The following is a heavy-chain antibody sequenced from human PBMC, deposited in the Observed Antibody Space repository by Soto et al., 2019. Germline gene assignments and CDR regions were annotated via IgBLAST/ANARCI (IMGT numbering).Heavy chain of an antibody. Sequence: QVQLVQCGGEVKKPGASVKVCCKASGYTFTTYGISWVRQAPGQGLEWVGWIGDYNGDTNYAQQLHGIGTMTTDTSTRTAYMELRSLRSDDTAFYYCARDLLDSGGDCYDDDLDIWGQGTMVTVSS. CDR2: IGDYNGDT. CDR3: ARDLLDSGGDCYDDDLDI. D-gene: IGHD2-21*02. J-gene: IGHJ3*02. V-gene: IGHV1-18*01. CDR1: GYTFTTYG.